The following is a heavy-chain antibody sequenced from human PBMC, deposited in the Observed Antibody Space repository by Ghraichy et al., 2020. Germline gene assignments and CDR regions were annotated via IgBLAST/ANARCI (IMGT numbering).Heavy chain of an antibody. D-gene: IGHD3-16*01. Sequence: GESLNISCAASGFTFSNFWMTWVRQAPGKGLEWVANTKQDGGERYYVDSVKGRFTISRDNAKNSLYLQMNSLRAEDTAVYYCARPRMTPFGWFDLWGQGTLVIVSS. CDR3: ARPRMTPFGWFDL. V-gene: IGHV3-7*01. CDR1: GFTFSNFW. CDR2: TKQDGGER. J-gene: IGHJ5*02.